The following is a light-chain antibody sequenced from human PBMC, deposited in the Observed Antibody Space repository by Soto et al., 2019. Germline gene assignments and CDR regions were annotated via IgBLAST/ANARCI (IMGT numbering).Light chain of an antibody. CDR3: QQYDNFPYT. Sequence: DIQMTQSPSSLSASVGDRVTITCQASQDITNYLNWYQQKPGKAPELLIYDASTLETGVPSRFSGSGSGTDFTFTISSLQTEDIATYYCQQYDNFPYTFGQGTKLEIK. J-gene: IGKJ2*01. CDR2: DAS. V-gene: IGKV1-33*01. CDR1: QDITNY.